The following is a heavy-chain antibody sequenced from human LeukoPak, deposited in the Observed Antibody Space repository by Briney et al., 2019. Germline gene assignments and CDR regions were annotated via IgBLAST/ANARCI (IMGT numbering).Heavy chain of an antibody. Sequence: GGSLRLSCAASGFTFSSHVMSWVRQAPGKGLEWVSAISNSGGSAFYADSVKGRLTISRDNSKSTLYLQMNSLRAEDTAVYYCAKAVIGFDPWGQGTLVTVSS. CDR3: AKAVIGFDP. J-gene: IGHJ5*02. CDR1: GFTFSSHV. CDR2: ISNSGGSA. V-gene: IGHV3-23*01.